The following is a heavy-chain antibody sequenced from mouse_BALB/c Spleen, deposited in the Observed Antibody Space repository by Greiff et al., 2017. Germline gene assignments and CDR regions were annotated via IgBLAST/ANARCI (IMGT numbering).Heavy chain of an antibody. J-gene: IGHJ4*01. D-gene: IGHD4-1*01. CDR3: ARSGLGGAMDY. V-gene: IGHV5-17*02. CDR2: ISSGSSTI. CDR1: GFTFSSLG. Sequence: EVQGVESGGGLVQPGGSRKLSCAASGFTFSSLGMHWVRQAPEKGLEWVAYISSGSSTIYYADTVKGRFTISRDNPKNTLFLQMTSLRSEDTAMYYCARSGLGGAMDYWGQGTSVTVSS.